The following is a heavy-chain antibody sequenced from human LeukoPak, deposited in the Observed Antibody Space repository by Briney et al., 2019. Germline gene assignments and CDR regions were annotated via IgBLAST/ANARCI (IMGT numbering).Heavy chain of an antibody. D-gene: IGHD1-26*01. V-gene: IGHV4-34*01. CDR2: INHSGST. CDR1: GGSFSGYY. Sequence: SETLSLTCAVYGGSFSGYYWSWIRQPPGKGLEWIGEINHSGSTNYNPSLKSRVTISVDTSKNQFSLKLSSVTAADTAVYYCARECGSGSSFFDYWGQGTLVTVSS. CDR3: ARECGSGSSFFDY. J-gene: IGHJ4*02.